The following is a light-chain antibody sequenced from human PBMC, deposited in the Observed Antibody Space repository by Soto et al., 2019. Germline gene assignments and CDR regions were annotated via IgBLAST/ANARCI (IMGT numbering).Light chain of an antibody. V-gene: IGLV2-14*01. CDR3: SSFTTGTSLV. J-gene: IGLJ1*01. CDR2: EVS. CDR1: CRDVGAYNS. Sequence: QSDLTQPDSVSGSPGQSITISCTGTCRDVGAYNSASWYLQHPRKAPKVMIYEVSTRPSGVHNRFSGSKPGNTASLTISGRQAEDEAYYYCSSFTTGTSLVFGTGTKLTVL.